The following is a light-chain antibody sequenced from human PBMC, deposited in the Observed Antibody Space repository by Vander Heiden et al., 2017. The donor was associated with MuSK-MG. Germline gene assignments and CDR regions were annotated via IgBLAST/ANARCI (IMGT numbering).Light chain of an antibody. CDR3: SSYTSSSTVV. J-gene: IGLJ2*01. CDR1: SSYVGGYNY. CDR2: DVS. Sequence: QSALTQPASVSGSPGQWITISFTGTSSYVGGYNYVSWYQPHPGKAPKLMIHDVSNRPAGVSNRFSGSKSGNTASLTISGLQAEDAADYYCSSYTSSSTVVFGGGTKLTVL. V-gene: IGLV2-14*03.